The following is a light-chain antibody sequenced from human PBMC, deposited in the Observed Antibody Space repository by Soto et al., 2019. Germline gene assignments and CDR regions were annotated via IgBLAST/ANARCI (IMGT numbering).Light chain of an antibody. V-gene: IGKV1-33*01. CDR2: DAS. CDR1: HDITRY. CDR3: QHSDYPPT. Sequence: DIQMTQSPSSLSASVGDRLTITCQSSHDITRYLKWYQHKPGKPPQLLISDASILEAGVPPIFGGSGAGKDFTLIISVLQPEDAATYYCQHSDYPPTFGPGTTVDFK. J-gene: IGKJ3*01.